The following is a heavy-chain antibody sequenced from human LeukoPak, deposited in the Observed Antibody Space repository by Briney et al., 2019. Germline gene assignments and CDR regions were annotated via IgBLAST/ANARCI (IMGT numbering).Heavy chain of an antibody. CDR3: AKSGNSNPLRLPFDY. Sequence: GGSLRLSCAASGFTFSSYAMSWVRQAPGKGLEWVSAISGSGGSTYYADSVKGRFTISRDNSKNTLYLQMNSLRAEDTAVYYCAKSGNSNPLRLPFDYWGQGTLVTVSS. J-gene: IGHJ4*02. V-gene: IGHV3-23*01. CDR2: ISGSGGST. D-gene: IGHD4-23*01. CDR1: GFTFSSYA.